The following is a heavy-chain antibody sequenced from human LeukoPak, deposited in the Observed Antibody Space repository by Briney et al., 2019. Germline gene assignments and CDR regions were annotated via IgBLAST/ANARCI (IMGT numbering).Heavy chain of an antibody. CDR2: IYYSGRT. CDR3: ARDSGLYHDILTGSYQKGDDAFDT. J-gene: IGHJ3*02. D-gene: IGHD3-9*01. V-gene: IGHV4-39*07. Sequence: SETLSLTCTVSGGSISSSNFYWGWLRQPPGKGLEWIGSIYYSGRTYYNPSLKSRVTISVDTSKNQFSLRLSSVTAADTAVYFCARDSGLYHDILTGSYQKGDDAFDTWGQGTMVTVSS. CDR1: GGSISSSNFY.